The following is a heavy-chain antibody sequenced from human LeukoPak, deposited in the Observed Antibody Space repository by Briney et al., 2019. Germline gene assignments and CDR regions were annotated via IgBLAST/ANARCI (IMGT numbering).Heavy chain of an antibody. CDR2: LYVDGST. V-gene: IGHV3-53*01. Sequence: PGGSLRLSCAASGFTVSNNYMSWVRQAPGKGLEWVSVLYVDGSTFYADSVKGRFTISRDKPKNTLYLQMNSLRAEDTAVYYCARDRTITTWGQGTLVTVSS. D-gene: IGHD3-3*01. CDR3: ARDRTITT. J-gene: IGHJ5*02. CDR1: GFTVSNNY.